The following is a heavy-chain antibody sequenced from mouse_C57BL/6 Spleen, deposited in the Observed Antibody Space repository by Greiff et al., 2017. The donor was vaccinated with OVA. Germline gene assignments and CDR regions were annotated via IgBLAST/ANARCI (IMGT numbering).Heavy chain of an antibody. Sequence: EVQLVESGGGLVKPGGSLKLSCAASGFTFSDYGMHWVRQAPEKGLEWVAYISSGSSTIYYADTVKGRFTISRDNAKNTLFLQMTSLRSEDTAMYYCARIPITTVVAKDFDVWGTGTTVTVSS. CDR3: ARIPITTVVAKDFDV. J-gene: IGHJ1*03. CDR2: ISSGSSTI. V-gene: IGHV5-17*01. CDR1: GFTFSDYG. D-gene: IGHD1-1*01.